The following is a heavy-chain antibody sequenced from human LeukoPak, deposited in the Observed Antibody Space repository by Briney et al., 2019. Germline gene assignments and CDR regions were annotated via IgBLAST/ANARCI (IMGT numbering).Heavy chain of an antibody. CDR2: ISWNSGSI. V-gene: IGHV3-9*01. CDR1: GFTFDDYA. J-gene: IGHJ3*02. Sequence: GGSLRLSCAASGFTFDDYAMHWVRQAPGKGLEWVSGISWNSGSIGYADSVKGRFTISRDNAKNSLYLQMNSLRAEDTAVYYCTTGGRGPHAFDIWGQGTMVTVSS. CDR3: TTGGRGPHAFDI.